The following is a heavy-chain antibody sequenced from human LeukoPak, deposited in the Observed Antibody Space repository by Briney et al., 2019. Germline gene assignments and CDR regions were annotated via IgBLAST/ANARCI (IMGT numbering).Heavy chain of an antibody. D-gene: IGHD3-22*01. CDR1: GFTFSSDA. CDR3: AKGVDEEVVVDLGDY. J-gene: IGHJ4*02. Sequence: GGSLRLSCAASGFTFSSDAMSWVRQAPGKGLEWVSAISGSGGSTYYADSVKGRFTISRDNSKNTLYLQMNSLRAEDTAVYYCAKGVDEEVVVDLGDYWGQGTLVTVSS. CDR2: ISGSGGST. V-gene: IGHV3-23*01.